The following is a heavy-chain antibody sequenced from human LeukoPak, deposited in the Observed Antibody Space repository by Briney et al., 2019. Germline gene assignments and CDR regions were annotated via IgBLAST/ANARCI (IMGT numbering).Heavy chain of an antibody. CDR1: GFTFSSYG. CDR2: ISFDGSNK. J-gene: IGHJ6*02. D-gene: IGHD6-19*01. CDR3: AKDATVSGNYYGLDV. Sequence: GRSLRLSCAGSGFTFSSYGVHWVRQAPGKGLEWMAVISFDGSNKNYADSVKGRFTISRDNSKDTMYLQMSSLRAEDTAVYYCAKDATVSGNYYGLDVWGQGTKVTVSS. V-gene: IGHV3-30*18.